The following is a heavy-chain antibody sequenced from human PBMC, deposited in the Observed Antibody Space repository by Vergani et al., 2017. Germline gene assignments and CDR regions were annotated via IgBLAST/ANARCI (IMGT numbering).Heavy chain of an antibody. J-gene: IGHJ4*02. CDR2: IFYSGTT. D-gene: IGHD2-2*02. V-gene: IGHV4-31*11. CDR1: GGSISSGDHC. CDR3: ATIGYRRWGYYLDY. Sequence: QVQLQQWGAGVVKPSQTLSLTCAVSGGSISSGDHCWTWIRQRPGKGLEWIGYIFYSGTTYDNPSLRSRLTISVDTSQNQFSLKLRSVTAADTAVYYCATIGYRRWGYYLDYWGQGILVTVSS.